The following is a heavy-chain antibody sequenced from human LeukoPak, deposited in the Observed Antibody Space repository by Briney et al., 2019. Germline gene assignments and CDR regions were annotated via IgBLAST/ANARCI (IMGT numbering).Heavy chain of an antibody. CDR3: ARDRQLWLRWSGDSDY. CDR1: GGTFSSYA. D-gene: IGHD5-18*01. J-gene: IGHJ4*02. V-gene: IGHV1-69*05. Sequence: SVKVSCKASGGTFSSYAISWVRQAPGQGLEWMGGIIPIFGTANYAQKLQGRVTMTTDTSTSTAYMELRSLRSDDTAVYYCARDRQLWLRWSGDSDYWGQGTLVTVSS. CDR2: IIPIFGTA.